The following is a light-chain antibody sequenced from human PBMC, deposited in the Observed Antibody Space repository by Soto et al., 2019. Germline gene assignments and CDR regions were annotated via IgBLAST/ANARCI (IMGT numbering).Light chain of an antibody. CDR3: QQTSSFRFT. V-gene: IGKV1-12*01. J-gene: IGKJ3*01. Sequence: DIQMTQSPSSVSASVGDRVTITCRANQCISNWLAWYQQKQGKAPKLLIFAASALQRGVPSWISGSGSGTDFPLTSSSLQDEDSATYYCQQTSSFRFTFGPGTRVDIK. CDR2: AAS. CDR1: QCISNW.